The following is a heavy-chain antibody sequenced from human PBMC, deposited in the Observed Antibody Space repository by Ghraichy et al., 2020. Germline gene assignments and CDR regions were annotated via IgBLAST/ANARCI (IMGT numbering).Heavy chain of an antibody. D-gene: IGHD6-19*01. CDR2: IYYSGST. CDR3: ARQGRYSSGWNYYFDY. CDR1: GGSISSSSYY. V-gene: IGHV4-39*01. Sequence: SETLYLTCTVSGGSISSSSYYWGWIRQPPGKGLEWIGSIYYSGSTYYNPSLKSRVTISVDTSKNQFSLKLSSVTAADTAVYYCARQGRYSSGWNYYFDYWGQGTLVTVSS. J-gene: IGHJ4*02.